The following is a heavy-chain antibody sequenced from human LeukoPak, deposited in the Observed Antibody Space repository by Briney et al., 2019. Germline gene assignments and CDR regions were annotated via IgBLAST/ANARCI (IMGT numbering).Heavy chain of an antibody. CDR3: ASSDCFDP. CDR2: GEGDATTS. D-gene: IGHD3-10*01. Sequence: GGSLRLACEAYAFTLSNTWMHWVRQAPGKGLVWVSRGEGDATTSSYADSVQGGYTSSRDHARNTIKLQMISLRDEVAVVYYCASSDCFDPWGQGTLVTVSS. J-gene: IGHJ5*02. CDR1: AFTLSNTW. V-gene: IGHV3-74*01.